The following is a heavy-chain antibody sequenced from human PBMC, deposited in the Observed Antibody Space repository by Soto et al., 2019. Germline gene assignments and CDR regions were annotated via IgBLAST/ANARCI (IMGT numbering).Heavy chain of an antibody. J-gene: IGHJ4*02. V-gene: IGHV4-34*01. CDR1: GGSFSAYY. D-gene: IGHD3-22*01. CDR2: VNDCGRP. CDR3: ARLGYYHSGGPP. Sequence: QVQLQQWGAGLLKPSETLSLTCAVYGGSFSAYYWSWIRQPPGKGLEWIGEVNDCGRPNYGVSLKSRLTLSLDTSKNQFSLKLSSVTAADTAVYYCARLGYYHSGGPPWGQGTLVTVSS.